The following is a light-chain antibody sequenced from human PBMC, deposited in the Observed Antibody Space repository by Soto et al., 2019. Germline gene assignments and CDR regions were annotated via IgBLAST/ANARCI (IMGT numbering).Light chain of an antibody. CDR2: DAS. V-gene: IGKV1-5*01. CDR1: QSISSW. CDR3: QPYNSYSQT. J-gene: IGKJ1*01. Sequence: DVQMTRSPSTLSASVGDRVTITCRASQSISSWLAWYQQKPGKAPKLLIYDASSLESGVPSRFSGSGSGTEFTLTISSLQPDDVATYYCQPYNSYSQTFGQGPKVDIK.